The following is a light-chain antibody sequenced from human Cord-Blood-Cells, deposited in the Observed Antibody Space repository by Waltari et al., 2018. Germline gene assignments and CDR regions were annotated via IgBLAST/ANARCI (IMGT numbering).Light chain of an antibody. CDR1: QGLLHSNGYYY. Sequence: IVMTKSPLSLPVAPGEPASIPFRSSQGLLHSNGYYYLDWYLQKPGQSPQLLIFLGSNRASGVPDRFSGSGSGTDFTLKISRVEAEDVGVYYGMQALQTPYTFGQGTKLEIK. CDR3: MQALQTPYT. CDR2: LGS. V-gene: IGKV2-28*01. J-gene: IGKJ2*01.